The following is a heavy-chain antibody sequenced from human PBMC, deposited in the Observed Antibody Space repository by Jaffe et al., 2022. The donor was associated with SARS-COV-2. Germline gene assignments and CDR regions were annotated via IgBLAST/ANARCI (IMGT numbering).Heavy chain of an antibody. D-gene: IGHD6-19*01. Sequence: QVQLQESGPGLVKPSETLSLTCTVSGGSISSYYWSWIRQPPGKGLEWIGYIYYSGSTNYNPSLKSRVTISVDTSKNQFSLKLSSVTAADTAVYYCARGIAVAGFDYWGQGTLVTVSS. V-gene: IGHV4-59*01. J-gene: IGHJ4*02. CDR3: ARGIAVAGFDY. CDR2: IYYSGST. CDR1: GGSISSYY.